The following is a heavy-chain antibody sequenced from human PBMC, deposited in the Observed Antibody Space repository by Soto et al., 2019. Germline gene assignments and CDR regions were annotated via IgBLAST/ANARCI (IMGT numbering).Heavy chain of an antibody. J-gene: IGHJ4*01. D-gene: IGHD4-4*01. Sequence: GGSLRLSCAASGFTFSDYSMNWVRQAPGKGLEWVSSISRTGDYRYYADSLKGRLTVSRDNAKTSLYLQMDSLRPEDTAIYYCAREGVTNYTDYYFDLWGHGALVTVSS. CDR2: ISRTGDYR. CDR1: GFTFSDYS. CDR3: AREGVTNYTDYYFDL. V-gene: IGHV3-21*01.